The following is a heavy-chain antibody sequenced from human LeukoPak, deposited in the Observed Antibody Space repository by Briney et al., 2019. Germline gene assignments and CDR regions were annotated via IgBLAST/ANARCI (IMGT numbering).Heavy chain of an antibody. Sequence: GGSLRLSCAASGFTFSSYGMSWVRQAPGKGLEWVSAISGSGGSTYYADSVKGRFTISRDNSKNTLYLQMNSLRAEDTAVYYCAKLGARQQNFDYWGQGTLVTVSS. CDR3: AKLGARQQNFDY. CDR1: GFTFSSYG. J-gene: IGHJ4*02. CDR2: ISGSGGST. V-gene: IGHV3-23*01. D-gene: IGHD3-10*01.